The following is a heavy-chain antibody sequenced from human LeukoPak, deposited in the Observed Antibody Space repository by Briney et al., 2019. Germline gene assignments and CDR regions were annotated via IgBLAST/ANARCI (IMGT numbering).Heavy chain of an antibody. CDR3: GKRTGYSSGWYLES. V-gene: IGHV3-23*01. CDR2: ISGSGSNT. D-gene: IGHD6-19*01. Sequence: GGSLRLSCAASGFTFSSYAVSWVRQAPGKGLEWVAAISGSGSNTYYADYVKGRFTISRDNSKNTLYLQMNSLRAEDAAVYYCGKRTGYSSGWYLESWGQGTLVTVSS. CDR1: GFTFSSYA. J-gene: IGHJ4*02.